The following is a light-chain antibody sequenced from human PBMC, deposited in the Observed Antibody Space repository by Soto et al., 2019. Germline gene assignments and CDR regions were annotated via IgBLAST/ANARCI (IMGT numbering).Light chain of an antibody. J-gene: IGKJ1*01. Sequence: DIQITQSPSTLSASVGDRVTITCRDSQSINRWLAWHQQKPGKAPKLLIYDGNRMESGVPSRFSGSGFGTEFTLTISSLQPDDFATYYCQQYNGYFAWTFGQGTKV. V-gene: IGKV1-5*01. CDR2: DGN. CDR1: QSINRW. CDR3: QQYNGYFAWT.